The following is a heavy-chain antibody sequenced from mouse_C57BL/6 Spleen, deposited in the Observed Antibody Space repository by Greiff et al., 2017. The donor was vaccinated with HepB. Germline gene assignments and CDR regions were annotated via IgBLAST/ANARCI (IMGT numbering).Heavy chain of an antibody. D-gene: IGHD2-4*01. V-gene: IGHV5-4*01. Sequence: EVQGVESGGGLVKPGGSLKLSCAASGFTFSSYAMSWVRQTPEKRLEWVATISDGGSYTYYPDNVKGRFTISRDNAKNSLYLQMSHLKSEDTAMYYCARGGYYDYDGWYFDVWGTGTTVTVSS. CDR1: GFTFSSYA. J-gene: IGHJ1*03. CDR3: ARGGYYDYDGWYFDV. CDR2: ISDGGSYT.